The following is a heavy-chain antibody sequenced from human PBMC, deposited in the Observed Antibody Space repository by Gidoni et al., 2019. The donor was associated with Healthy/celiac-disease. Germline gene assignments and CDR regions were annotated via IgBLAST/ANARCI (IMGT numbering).Heavy chain of an antibody. D-gene: IGHD2-8*01. V-gene: IGHV3-33*01. CDR2: IWYDGSNK. J-gene: IGHJ5*02. CDR1: GFTFSSYG. CDR3: AREVQYCTNGVCYAVLDP. Sequence: QVQLVESGGGVVQHGRSLRLSCAAYGFTFSSYGMHWVRQAPGKGLGCVAVIWYDGSNKYYADSVKGRFTISRDNSKNTLYLQMNSLRAEDTAVYYCAREVQYCTNGVCYAVLDPWGQGTLVTVSS.